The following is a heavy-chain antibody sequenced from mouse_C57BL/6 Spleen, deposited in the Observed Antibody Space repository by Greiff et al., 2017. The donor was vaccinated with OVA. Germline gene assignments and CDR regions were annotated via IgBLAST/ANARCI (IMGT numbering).Heavy chain of an antibody. V-gene: IGHV1-26*01. CDR2: INPNNGGT. D-gene: IGHD2-5*01. CDR1: GYTFTDYY. J-gene: IGHJ1*03. CDR3: ARSYSNYVGYFDV. Sequence: EVQLQQSGPELVKPGASVKISCKASGYTFTDYYMNWVKQSHGKSLEWIGDINPNNGGTSYNQKFKGKATLTVDKSSSTAYMELRSLTSEDSAVYYCARSYSNYVGYFDVWGTGTTVTVSS.